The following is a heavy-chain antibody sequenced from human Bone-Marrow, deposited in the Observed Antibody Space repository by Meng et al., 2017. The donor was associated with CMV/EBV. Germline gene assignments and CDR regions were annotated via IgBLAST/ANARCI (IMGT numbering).Heavy chain of an antibody. J-gene: IGHJ4*02. CDR2: IYYSGST. CDR1: GGSINSYY. D-gene: IGHD1-26*01. Sequence: ESLKISCTVSGGSINSYYWSWIRQPPGKGLEWIGYIYYSGSTNYNPSLKSRVTISVDTSKTQFSLKLSSVTAADTAVYYCARDSGSYFFDSWGQGTLVTVSS. V-gene: IGHV4-59*01. CDR3: ARDSGSYFFDS.